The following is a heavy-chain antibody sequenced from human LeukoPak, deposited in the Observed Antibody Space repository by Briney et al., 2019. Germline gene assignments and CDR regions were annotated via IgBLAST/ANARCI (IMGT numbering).Heavy chain of an antibody. J-gene: IGHJ3*02. CDR2: LSYDGSNK. CDR1: GFTFCSYP. CDR3: ARVPGDGESGAAFDI. V-gene: IGHV3-30*04. Sequence: PGGSLRLSCAASGFTFCSYPMHRVRQAPGKGLEWVAVLSYDGSNKYYPDSVKGRFTISRDNSKNAQYLQMNSLRAEDTAVYYCARVPGDGESGAAFDIWGQGTMVTVSS. D-gene: IGHD4-17*01.